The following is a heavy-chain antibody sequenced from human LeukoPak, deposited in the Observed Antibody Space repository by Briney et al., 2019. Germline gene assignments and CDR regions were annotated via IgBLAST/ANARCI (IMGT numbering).Heavy chain of an antibody. Sequence: ASVKVSCKASGGTFTSYAITWVRQAPGQGLEWMGGIIPILGTANYAQKFQGRVTITADESTRTAYMELSSLRSEDTAVYYCARDRGVPYYFDYWGQGTLVTVSS. CDR1: GGTFTSYA. CDR3: ARDRGVPYYFDY. V-gene: IGHV1-69*13. D-gene: IGHD2-2*01. J-gene: IGHJ4*02. CDR2: IIPILGTA.